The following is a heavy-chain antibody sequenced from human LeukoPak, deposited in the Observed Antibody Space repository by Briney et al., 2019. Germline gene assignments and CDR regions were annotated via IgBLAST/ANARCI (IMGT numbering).Heavy chain of an antibody. Sequence: NPGGSLRLSCAASGFTFRNAWMSWVRQAPGKGLEWVGLIKSKTDGGTTDYAAPMKGRFTISRDDSKNTLYLQMNSLKTEDTAVYYCTTVTIKVYWGQGTLVTVSS. CDR1: GFTFRNAW. V-gene: IGHV3-15*01. J-gene: IGHJ4*02. D-gene: IGHD1-1*01. CDR3: TTVTIKVY. CDR2: IKSKTDGGTT.